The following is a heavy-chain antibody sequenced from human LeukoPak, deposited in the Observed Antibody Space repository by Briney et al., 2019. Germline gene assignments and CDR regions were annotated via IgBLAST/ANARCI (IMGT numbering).Heavy chain of an antibody. CDR1: GFTFSNYW. Sequence: GGSLRLSCVASGFTFSNYWMHWVRQAPGKGLVWVSRINGDGSSTTYADSVKGRFTISRDNAKNTLYLQMNSLRAEDTAVYYCAREVHGAVTRLYNWFDPWGQGTLVTVSS. D-gene: IGHD2-21*02. CDR3: AREVHGAVTRLYNWFDP. CDR2: INGDGSST. V-gene: IGHV3-74*01. J-gene: IGHJ5*02.